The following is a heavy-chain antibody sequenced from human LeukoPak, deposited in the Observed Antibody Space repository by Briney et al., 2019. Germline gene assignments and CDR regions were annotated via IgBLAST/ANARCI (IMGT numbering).Heavy chain of an antibody. V-gene: IGHV4-30-2*01. CDR2: IYHSGST. CDR1: GGSLSGGGYS. Sequence: SGTLSLTCAVSGGSLSGGGYSGGWVRQPPGGGLGWLGYIYHSGSTHYNPSLKSRATISVDRSKNQFSLKLSSVTAADTAVYYCARGDCSGGSCDAFDIWGQGTMVTVSS. CDR3: ARGDCSGGSCDAFDI. D-gene: IGHD2-15*01. J-gene: IGHJ3*02.